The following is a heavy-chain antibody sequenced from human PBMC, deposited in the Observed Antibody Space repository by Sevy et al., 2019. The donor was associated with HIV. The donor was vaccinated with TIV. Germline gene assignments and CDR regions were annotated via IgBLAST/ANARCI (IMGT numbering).Heavy chain of an antibody. CDR2: ISYDGSNK. J-gene: IGHJ6*02. Sequence: GGSLRLSCAASGFTFSSYAMHWVRQAPGKGLEWVAVISYDGSNKYYADSVKGRFTISRGNSKNTLYLQMNSLRAEDTAVYYCARRPGGYSYGYDYYYGMDVWGQGTTVTVSS. V-gene: IGHV3-30*04. CDR1: GFTFSSYA. CDR3: ARRPGGYSYGYDYYYGMDV. D-gene: IGHD5-18*01.